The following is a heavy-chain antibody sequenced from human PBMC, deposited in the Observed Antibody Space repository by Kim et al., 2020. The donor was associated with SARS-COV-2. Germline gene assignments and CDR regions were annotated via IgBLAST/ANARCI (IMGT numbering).Heavy chain of an antibody. J-gene: IGHJ4*02. D-gene: IGHD6-13*01. Sequence: KYAQSVQGRVTITRDTSASTVSMELSSLRSEDTALYFCARGRGSNWSNLDYWGQGTLVTVSS. CDR3: ARGRGSNWSNLDY. V-gene: IGHV1-3*01.